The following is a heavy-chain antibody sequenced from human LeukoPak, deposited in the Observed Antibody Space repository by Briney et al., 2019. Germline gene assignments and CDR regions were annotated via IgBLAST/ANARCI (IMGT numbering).Heavy chain of an antibody. Sequence: RASETLSLTCTVSGYSISSGYYWGWIRQPPGKGLEWIGSIYYSGSTYYNPSLKSRVTISVDTSKNQFSLKLSSVTAADTAVYYCARDFRPDPYGDYNWFDPWGQGTLVTVSS. CDR2: IYYSGST. CDR3: ARDFRPDPYGDYNWFDP. CDR1: GYSISSGYY. D-gene: IGHD4-17*01. J-gene: IGHJ5*02. V-gene: IGHV4-38-2*02.